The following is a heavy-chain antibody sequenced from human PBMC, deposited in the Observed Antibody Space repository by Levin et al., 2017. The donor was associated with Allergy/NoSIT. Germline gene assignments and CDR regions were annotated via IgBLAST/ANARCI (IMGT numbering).Heavy chain of an antibody. CDR3: ARDVRESTADYAHYFDY. J-gene: IGHJ4*02. CDR2: IFSTGSA. V-gene: IGHV4-4*07. Sequence: SETLSLRCAVSGASISGYYWNWIRQPAGKGLEWIGRIFSTGSADYNPSLKSRVTMAVDTSKNQVSLSLRSVTAADTAVYYCARDVRESTADYAHYFDYWGQGTLVSVSA. D-gene: IGHD3-9*01. CDR1: GASISGYY.